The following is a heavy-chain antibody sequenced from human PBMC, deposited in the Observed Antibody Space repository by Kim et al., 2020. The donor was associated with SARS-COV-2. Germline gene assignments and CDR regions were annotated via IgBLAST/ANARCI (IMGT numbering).Heavy chain of an antibody. Sequence: GGSLRLSCAASGFTFSSYWMHWVRQGPGKGLVWVARTNSDGSYTSCADSVKGRITISRDNAKNTLYLQMNSLRADDTAVYYCTTFGIAWSLSHWGQGTLVTVSS. CDR2: TNSDGSYT. V-gene: IGHV3-74*01. D-gene: IGHD6-19*01. CDR3: TTFGIAWSLSH. CDR1: GFTFSSYW. J-gene: IGHJ4*02.